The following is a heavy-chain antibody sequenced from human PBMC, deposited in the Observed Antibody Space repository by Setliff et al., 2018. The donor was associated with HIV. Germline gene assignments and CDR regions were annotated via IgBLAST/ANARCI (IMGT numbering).Heavy chain of an antibody. D-gene: IGHD3-3*01. J-gene: IGHJ6*03. V-gene: IGHV4-61*02. CDR1: GGSISSGSHY. Sequence: SETLSLTCTVSGGSISSGSHYWSWIRQPAGKGLEWIGLIYTSGRTNYNPSLKSRVTISVDRSKNQFSLKLNSVTAADTAVYYCARGTAYYNFWSGYSQDYYYYMDVWGKGTTVTVSS. CDR3: ARGTAYYNFWSGYSQDYYYYMDV. CDR2: IYTSGRT.